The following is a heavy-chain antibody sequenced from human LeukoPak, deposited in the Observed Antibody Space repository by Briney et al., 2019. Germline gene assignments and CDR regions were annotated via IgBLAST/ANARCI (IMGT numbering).Heavy chain of an antibody. CDR3: ARVAGWHWFDP. CDR1: GFTFSSYA. V-gene: IGHV3-23*01. J-gene: IGHJ5*02. Sequence: GGSLRLSCAASGFTFSSYAMSWVRQAPRKGLELVSAVSGSGGSTYYADSVKGWFTISRDNSKNTVYLQMNNMRVDDTAVYYCARVAGWHWFDPWGQGTLVTVSS. D-gene: IGHD6-19*01. CDR2: VSGSGGST.